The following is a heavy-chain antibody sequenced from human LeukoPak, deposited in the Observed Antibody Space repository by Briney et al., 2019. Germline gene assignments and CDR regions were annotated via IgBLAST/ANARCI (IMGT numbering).Heavy chain of an antibody. CDR1: GFTFSSYA. Sequence: GGSLRLSCAASGFTFSSYAMSWVRQAPGKGLEWVSAISGSGGSTYYADSVKGRFTISRDNSKNTLYLQMNSLRAEDTAVYYCAKDRLVRGATVYYFDYWGQGTLVTVSS. CDR2: ISGSGGST. CDR3: AKDRLVRGATVYYFDY. D-gene: IGHD3-10*01. J-gene: IGHJ4*02. V-gene: IGHV3-23*01.